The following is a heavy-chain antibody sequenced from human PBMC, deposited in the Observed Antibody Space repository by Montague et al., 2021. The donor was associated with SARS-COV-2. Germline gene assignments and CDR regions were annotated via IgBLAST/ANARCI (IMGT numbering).Heavy chain of an antibody. CDR1: GGSFSGYW. CDR2: INYSGRT. CDR3: ARGAPGY. V-gene: IGHV4-34*01. J-gene: IGHJ4*02. Sequence: SETLSLTCAVSGGSFSGYWWTWIRQSPGKGLVWFGGINYSGRTTYNTSLKSRVTISVDTSKNQFSLDLTSVTAADTAVYYCARGAPGYWGQGTLVTVSS.